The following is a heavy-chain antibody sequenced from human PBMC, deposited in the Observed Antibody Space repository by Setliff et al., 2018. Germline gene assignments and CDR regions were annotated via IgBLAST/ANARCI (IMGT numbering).Heavy chain of an antibody. CDR2: ISRSSTYI. CDR3: ASAGHSGSWFPFDAFHI. CDR1: GFTFSTHS. D-gene: IGHD6-13*01. V-gene: IGHV3-21*01. Sequence: LGGSLRLSCAASGFTFSTHSMNWVRQAPGKGLEWVSSISRSSTYIYYADSMKGRFTISRDNAKNSLYLQMNSLRAEDTAVYYCASAGHSGSWFPFDAFHIWGQGTMVTVSS. J-gene: IGHJ3*02.